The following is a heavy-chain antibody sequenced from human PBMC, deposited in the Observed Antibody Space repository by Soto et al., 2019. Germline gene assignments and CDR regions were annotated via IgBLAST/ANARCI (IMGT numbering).Heavy chain of an antibody. D-gene: IGHD3-9*01. V-gene: IGHV4-59*01. CDR3: ARDLGPLTGHPRRYNWFDP. CDR2: IYYSGST. CDR1: GGSISSYY. Sequence: PSETLSLTCTVSGGSISSYYWSWIRQPPGKGLEWIGYIYYSGSTNYNPSLKSRVTISVDTSKNQFSLKLSSVTAADTAVYYCARDLGPLTGHPRRYNWFDPWGQGTLVTVSS. J-gene: IGHJ5*02.